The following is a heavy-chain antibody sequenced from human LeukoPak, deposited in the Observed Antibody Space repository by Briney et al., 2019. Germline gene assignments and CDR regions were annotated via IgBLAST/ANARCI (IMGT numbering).Heavy chain of an antibody. V-gene: IGHV1-2*02. CDR3: ARDRSGHSCYDFDY. Sequence: GASVKVSCKASEYTFTIYHINWVRQAPGQGLEWMGWINPYSGAANYAQNFQGRVTMTRDTSISTTYMELSRLKSDDTAIYYCARDRSGHSCYDFDYWGQGPLVTVSS. D-gene: IGHD5-12*01. J-gene: IGHJ4*02. CDR1: EYTFTIYH. CDR2: INPYSGAA.